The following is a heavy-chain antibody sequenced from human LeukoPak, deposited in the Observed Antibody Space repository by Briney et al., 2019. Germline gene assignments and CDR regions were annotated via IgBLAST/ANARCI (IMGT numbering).Heavy chain of an antibody. Sequence: SETLSLTCTVSGGSLSSYYWSWIRRSPGKGLEWIGSTYYSGSTNYNPSLKTRVTISVDTSKNQFSLKLSSVTAADTAVYYCARAPAGDYFDYWGQGSLVTVSS. CDR3: ARAPAGDYFDY. J-gene: IGHJ4*02. CDR2: TYYSGST. CDR1: GGSLSSYY. V-gene: IGHV4-59*01. D-gene: IGHD2-2*01.